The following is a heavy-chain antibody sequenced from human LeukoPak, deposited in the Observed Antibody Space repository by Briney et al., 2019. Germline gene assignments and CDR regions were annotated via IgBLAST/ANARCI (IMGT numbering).Heavy chain of an antibody. CDR2: IGIDSGNT. V-gene: IGHV3-48*01. CDR1: GFPFIEYS. D-gene: IGHD1-1*01. CDR3: ARDHNYAFDN. J-gene: IGHJ4*02. Sequence: GGSLRLSCTASGFPFIEYSMNWVRQAPGKGLEWISYIGIDSGNTKYADSVRGRFIISADKAKNSLYLQMNSLRVEDTAVYYCARDHNYAFDNWGQGTLVTVSS.